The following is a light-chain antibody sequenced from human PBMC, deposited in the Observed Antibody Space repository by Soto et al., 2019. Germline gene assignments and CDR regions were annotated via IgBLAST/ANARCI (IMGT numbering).Light chain of an antibody. V-gene: IGLV2-23*01. Sequence: QSALTQPASVSGSPGQSITISCTGTSSDVGNYNLVSWYQQHPGKAPKLMIYEGTKRPSGVSNRFSGSKSGNTASLTISGLQAEDEADYYCCSYAGSSFYVFGTGNKLTVL. CDR2: EGT. CDR3: CSYAGSSFYV. J-gene: IGLJ1*01. CDR1: SSDVGNYNL.